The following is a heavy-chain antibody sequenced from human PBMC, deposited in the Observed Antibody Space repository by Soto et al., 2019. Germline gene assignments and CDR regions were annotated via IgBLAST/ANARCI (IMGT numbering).Heavy chain of an antibody. V-gene: IGHV3-48*02. CDR2: IDSSSRSI. J-gene: IGHJ4*02. D-gene: IGHD2-21*02. CDR3: ARDPYTSTLVTIMDY. CDR1: GFTFSNYG. Sequence: GGSLRLSCAASGFTFSNYGMNWVRKAPGKGLEWVSYIDSSSRSIYYSDSVKGRFSISRDNAESSLFLQMNSLRDEDTAVYYCARDPYTSTLVTIMDYWGQGILVTVSS.